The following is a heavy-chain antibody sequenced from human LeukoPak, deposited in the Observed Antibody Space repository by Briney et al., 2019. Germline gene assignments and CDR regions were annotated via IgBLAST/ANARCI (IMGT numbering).Heavy chain of an antibody. D-gene: IGHD5-12*01. CDR1: GGSFSGYY. V-gene: IGHV4-34*01. CDR2: ITHSGST. J-gene: IGHJ4*02. Sequence: SETLSLTCAVYGGSFSGYYWSWIRQPPGKGLEWIGEITHSGSTNYNPSLKSRVTISVDTSKNQFSLKLSSVTAADTAVYYCSRSLFSYSGFFDYWDQGTLVTVSS. CDR3: SRSLFSYSGFFDY.